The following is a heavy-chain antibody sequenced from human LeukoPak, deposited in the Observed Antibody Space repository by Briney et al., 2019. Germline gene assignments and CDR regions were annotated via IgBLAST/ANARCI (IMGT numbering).Heavy chain of an antibody. V-gene: IGHV1-8*01. CDR3: TRSVRNGHIDY. CDR2: MNPNSGNT. Sequence: GASVKVSCKASGYTFTSYDINWVRQATGQGLEYMGWMNPNSGNTGYAQKFQGRVTMTRSTSINTAYMELNSLRFEDSAVYYCTRSVRNGHIDYWGQGTLVTVSS. D-gene: IGHD2-21*01. CDR1: GYTFTSYD. J-gene: IGHJ4*02.